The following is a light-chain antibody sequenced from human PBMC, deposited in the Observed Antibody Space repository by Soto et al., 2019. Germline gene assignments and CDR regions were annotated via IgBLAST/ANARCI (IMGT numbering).Light chain of an antibody. CDR2: AAS. CDR1: QGISSD. Sequence: DIQLTQSPSFLSAAMGDRVTITCRASQGISSDLAWYHQKPWKAPKLLIFAASTLQSGVPPRFSGSGSGTDFTLTISGLQPEDFATYWFQQFHTYPRTFGQGTKVDIK. CDR3: QQFHTYPRT. V-gene: IGKV1-9*01. J-gene: IGKJ1*01.